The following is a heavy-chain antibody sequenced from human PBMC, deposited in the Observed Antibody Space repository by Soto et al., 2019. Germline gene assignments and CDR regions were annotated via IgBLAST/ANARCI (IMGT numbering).Heavy chain of an antibody. CDR1: GSTFTEYG. V-gene: IGHV1-18*01. J-gene: IGHJ4*02. CDR3: ARQDYGDTKIYSFDH. CDR2: ISPYNGKT. Sequence: XSVKVSSTPSGSTFTEYGSIWFRQAPGQGLEWMGWISPYNGKTNYIQEFQDRVTITTDTSSTTVYMDLRTLKSDDTAIYFCARQDYGDTKIYSFDHWGQGTLVTVFS. D-gene: IGHD4-17*01.